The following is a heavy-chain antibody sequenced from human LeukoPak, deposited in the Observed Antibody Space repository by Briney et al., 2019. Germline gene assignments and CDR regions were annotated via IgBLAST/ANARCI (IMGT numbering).Heavy chain of an antibody. CDR2: FDPEDGET. Sequence: ASVKVSFKVSGYTLTELSMHWVRQAPGKGLEWMGGFDPEDGETIYAQKFRGRVTMTEDTSTDTAYMELSSLRSEDTAVYYCATPSGSLYYFDYWGQGTLVTVSS. V-gene: IGHV1-24*01. D-gene: IGHD1-26*01. CDR3: ATPSGSLYYFDY. CDR1: GYTLTELS. J-gene: IGHJ4*02.